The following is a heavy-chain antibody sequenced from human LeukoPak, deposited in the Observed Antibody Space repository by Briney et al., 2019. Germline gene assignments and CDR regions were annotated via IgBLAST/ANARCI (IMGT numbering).Heavy chain of an antibody. CDR3: AKDGLGSSCFYYYYYMDV. J-gene: IGHJ6*03. Sequence: GGSLRLSCAASGFTFSSYGMHWVRQAPGKGLEWVAFIRYDGSNKYYADSVKGRFTISRDNSHNTLYLQMNSLRAEVTAVYYCAKDGLGSSCFYYYYYMDVWGKGTTVTISS. CDR1: GFTFSSYG. CDR2: IRYDGSNK. D-gene: IGHD6-19*01. V-gene: IGHV3-30*02.